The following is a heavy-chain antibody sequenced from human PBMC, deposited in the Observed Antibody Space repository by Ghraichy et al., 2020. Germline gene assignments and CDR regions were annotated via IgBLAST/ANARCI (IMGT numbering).Heavy chain of an antibody. D-gene: IGHD3-16*01. CDR2: IYPGDSET. CDR3: ARQVRVCYYVWSYYFNS. Sequence: GESLNISCKGSGYIFSNYWIAWVRQMPGKGLEWMGIIYPGDSETRYSPSFQGQVTISADKSISTAYLQWSSLKASDTAMYYCARQVRVCYYVWSYYFNSWGQGTLVTVSS. J-gene: IGHJ4*02. CDR1: GYIFSNYW. V-gene: IGHV5-51*01.